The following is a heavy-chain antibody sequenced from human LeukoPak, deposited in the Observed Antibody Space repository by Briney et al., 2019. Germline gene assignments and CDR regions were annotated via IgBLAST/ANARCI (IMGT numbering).Heavy chain of an antibody. D-gene: IGHD3-10*01. CDR3: AKDDAWLRFGE. V-gene: IGHV3-23*01. Sequence: GGSLRLSCAASGFTFSNHGMNWVRQAPGKGLEWVSGISPSGDITYYADSVKGRFTISRDNSKNTLYLEVVSLTAEDTAVYYCAKDDAWLRFGEWSQGTLVAVSS. CDR1: GFTFSNHG. J-gene: IGHJ4*02. CDR2: ISPSGDIT.